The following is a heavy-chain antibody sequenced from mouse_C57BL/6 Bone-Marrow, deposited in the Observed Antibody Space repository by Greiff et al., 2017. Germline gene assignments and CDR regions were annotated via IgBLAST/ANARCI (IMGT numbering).Heavy chain of an antibody. V-gene: IGHV1-82*01. CDR3: ARPFFAY. CDR2: IYPGDGDT. CDR1: GYAFRSSW. J-gene: IGHJ3*01. Sequence: QVQLKESGPELVKPGASVKISCKASGYAFRSSWMNWVKQRPGKGLEWIGRIYPGDGDTNYNGKFKGKATLTADKSSSTAYMQLCSLTSWDSAVYFCARPFFAYWGQGTLVTVSA.